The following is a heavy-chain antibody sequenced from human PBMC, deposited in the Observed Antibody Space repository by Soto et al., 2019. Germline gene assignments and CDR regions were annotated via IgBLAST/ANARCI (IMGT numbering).Heavy chain of an antibody. D-gene: IGHD6-19*01. CDR1: GFTFSSYA. CDR2: ISYDGSNK. Sequence: GGSLRLSCAASGFTFSSYAMHWVRQAPGKGLEWVAVISYDGSNKYYADSVKGRFTISRDNSKNTLYLQMNSLRAEDTAVYYCARPYSSGWQLVIDFWGQGTLVTVSS. V-gene: IGHV3-30-3*01. CDR3: ARPYSSGWQLVIDF. J-gene: IGHJ4*02.